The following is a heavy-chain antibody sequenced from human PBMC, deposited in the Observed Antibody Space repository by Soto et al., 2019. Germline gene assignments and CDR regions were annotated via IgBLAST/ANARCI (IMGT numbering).Heavy chain of an antibody. CDR2: IYYSGST. CDR1: GGSISSGGYY. V-gene: IGHV4-31*03. D-gene: IGHD3-10*01. CDR3: ARGPLLWFGELLYWFDP. J-gene: IGHJ5*02. Sequence: ASETLSLTCTVSGGSISSGGYYWSWIRQHPGKGLEWIGYIYYSGSTYYNPSLKSRVTISVDTSKNQFSLKLSSVTAADTAVYYCARGPLLWFGELLYWFDPWGQGTLVTVSS.